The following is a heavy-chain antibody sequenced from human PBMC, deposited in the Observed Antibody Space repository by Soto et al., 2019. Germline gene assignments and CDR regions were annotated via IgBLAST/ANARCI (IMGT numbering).Heavy chain of an antibody. J-gene: IGHJ4*02. D-gene: IGHD2-2*01. Sequence: SETLSLTCAVYGGSFSGYYWSWIRQPPGKGLEWIGEINHSGSTNYNPSLKSRVTISVDTSKNQFSLKLSSVTAADTAVYYCAGISSWLGYWGQGTLVTVSS. V-gene: IGHV4-34*01. CDR1: GGSFSGYY. CDR3: AGISSWLGY. CDR2: INHSGST.